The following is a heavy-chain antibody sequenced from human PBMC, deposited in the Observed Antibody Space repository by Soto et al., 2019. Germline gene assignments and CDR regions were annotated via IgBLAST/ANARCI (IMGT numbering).Heavy chain of an antibody. CDR3: VRDRGSTLRMDA. V-gene: IGHV4-31*03. CDR1: GASITSGGSY. D-gene: IGHD3-10*01. Sequence: PSETLSLTCSVSGASITSGGSYWTWIRQHPGKGLEWIGNILYSEKNYYTPALKSRVTISLYTSKNQFSLKVNSVTAPDTAVYYCVRDRGSTLRMDAWGQGTTVTVYS. J-gene: IGHJ6*02. CDR2: ILYSEKN.